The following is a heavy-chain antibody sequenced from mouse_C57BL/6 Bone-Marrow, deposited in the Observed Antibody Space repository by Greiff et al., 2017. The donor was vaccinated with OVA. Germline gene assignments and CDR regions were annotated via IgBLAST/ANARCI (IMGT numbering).Heavy chain of an antibody. Sequence: EVKVEESGGGLVKPGGSLKLSCAASGFTFSSYAMSWVRQTPEKRLEWVATISDGGSYTYYPDNVKGRFTISRDNAKNNLYLQMSHRKSEDTAMYYCARGDSNFDYWGQGTTLTVSS. CDR2: ISDGGSYT. CDR1: GFTFSSYA. CDR3: ARGDSNFDY. J-gene: IGHJ2*01. D-gene: IGHD2-5*01. V-gene: IGHV5-4*03.